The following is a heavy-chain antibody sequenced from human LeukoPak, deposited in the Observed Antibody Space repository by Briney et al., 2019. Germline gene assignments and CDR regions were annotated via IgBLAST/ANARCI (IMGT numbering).Heavy chain of an antibody. J-gene: IGHJ4*02. CDR2: IGAYNGNT. D-gene: IGHD5-18*01. CDR1: GYTFTSYG. V-gene: IGHV1-18*01. Sequence: ASVKVSCKASGYTFTSYGISWVRQAPGQGLEWMGWIGAYNGNTNYAQKLQGRVTMTTDTSTSTAYMELRSLRSDGTAVYYCARDAGYNYGYLSSHFDYWGQGTLVTVSS. CDR3: ARDAGYNYGYLSSHFDY.